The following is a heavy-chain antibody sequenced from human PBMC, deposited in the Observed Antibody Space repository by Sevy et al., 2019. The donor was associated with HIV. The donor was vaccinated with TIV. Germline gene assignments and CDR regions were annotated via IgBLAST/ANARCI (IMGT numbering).Heavy chain of an antibody. CDR1: GFTFSNAW. CDR3: TTTRDYGDYAGGMDV. V-gene: IGHV3-15*01. J-gene: IGHJ6*02. D-gene: IGHD4-17*01. CDR2: IKSITEGGTT. Sequence: GGSLRLSCAASGFTFSNAWMSWVRQAPGKGLEWVGRIKSITEGGTTDYAAPVKGRFTISRDDSKTTLYLQMNSLKTEDTAVYYCTTTRDYGDYAGGMDVWGQGTTVTVSS.